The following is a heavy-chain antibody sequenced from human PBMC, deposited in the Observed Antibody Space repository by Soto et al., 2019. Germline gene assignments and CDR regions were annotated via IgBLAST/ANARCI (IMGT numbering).Heavy chain of an antibody. V-gene: IGHV4-4*02. CDR3: ARSSGWYAVHS. CDR2: VFHTGTT. J-gene: IGHJ4*02. CDR1: GDSVSSPYY. D-gene: IGHD6-19*01. Sequence: QVQLQESGPGLVKPSGTLSLTCAVSGDSVSSPYYWCWVRQPPGKGLEWIGEVFHTGTTSHNPSLRSRVTISMDKSNNQFSRDRSSVTAADTAAYYRARSSGWYAVHSWGPGTPVIVSS.